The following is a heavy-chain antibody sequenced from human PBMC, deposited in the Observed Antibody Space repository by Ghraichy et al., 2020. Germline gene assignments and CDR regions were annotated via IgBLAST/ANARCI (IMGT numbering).Heavy chain of an antibody. V-gene: IGHV1-46*02. J-gene: IGHJ6*03. Sequence: ASVKISCKASGYTFNKYYMHWVRQAPGEGLEWMGIINPSDDRTSYSHKFHGRISMTTDTSTSTVYMELSGLRSEDTAVYYCARDGWVGSPWSDYSYYYMDVWGKGTTVTVSS. CDR3: ARDGWVGSPWSDYSYYYMDV. CDR2: INPSDDRT. D-gene: IGHD6-13*01. CDR1: GYTFNKYY.